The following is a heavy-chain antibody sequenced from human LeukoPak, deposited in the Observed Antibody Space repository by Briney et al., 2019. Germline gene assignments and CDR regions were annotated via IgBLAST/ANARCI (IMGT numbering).Heavy chain of an antibody. V-gene: IGHV4-4*07. Sequence: SETLSLTCTVSGGSISSYYWSWIRQPAGKGLEWIGRIYTSGSTNYNPSLKSRVTMSVDTSKNQFSLKLSSVTAADTAVYYCARASLDYDYVWGTAMGFDYWGRGTLVTVSS. CDR1: GGSISSYY. CDR2: IYTSGST. CDR3: ARASLDYDYVWGTAMGFDY. D-gene: IGHD3-16*01. J-gene: IGHJ4*02.